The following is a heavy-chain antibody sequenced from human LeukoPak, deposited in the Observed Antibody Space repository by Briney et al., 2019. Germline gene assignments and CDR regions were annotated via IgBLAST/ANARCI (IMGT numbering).Heavy chain of an antibody. V-gene: IGHV3-21*01. D-gene: IGHD3-22*01. Sequence: GRSLRLSCAASGSTFSSYSMNWVRQAPGKGLEWVSSLSSSSSYIYYADSVKGRFTISRDNAKNSLYLQMNSPRAEDTAVYYCASEYYYDSSGYYYVSSYFDYWGQGTLVTVSS. CDR1: GSTFSSYS. CDR3: ASEYYYDSSGYYYVSSYFDY. CDR2: LSSSSSYI. J-gene: IGHJ4*02.